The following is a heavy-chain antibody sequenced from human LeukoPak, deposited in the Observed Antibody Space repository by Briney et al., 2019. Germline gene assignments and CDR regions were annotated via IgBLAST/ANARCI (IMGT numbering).Heavy chain of an antibody. CDR3: ARGRLSGSYYGSRRFDY. V-gene: IGHV4-39*01. CDR1: GDSISSSSYY. D-gene: IGHD1-26*01. CDR2: IYYSGST. J-gene: IGHJ4*02. Sequence: SETLSLTCTVSGDSISSSSYYWGWIRRPPGKGLEWIGSIYYSGSTYYNPSLKSRVTISVDTSKNQFSLKLSSVTAADTAVYYCARGRLSGSYYGSRRFDYWGQGTLVTVSS.